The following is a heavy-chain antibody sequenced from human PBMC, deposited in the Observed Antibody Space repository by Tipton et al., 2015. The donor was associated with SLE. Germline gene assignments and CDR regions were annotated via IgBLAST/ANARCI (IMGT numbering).Heavy chain of an antibody. CDR2: IYYSGST. D-gene: IGHD1-1*01. V-gene: IGHV4-39*07. CDR3: ARDQWGPTGTGVDYYYYGKDV. Sequence: TLSLTCTVSGGSISSSSYYWGWIRQPPGKGLEWIGSIYYSGSTYYNPSLKSRVTISVDTSKNQFSLKLSSVTAADTAVYYCARDQWGPTGTGVDYYYYGKDVWGQGTTVTVSS. J-gene: IGHJ6*02. CDR1: GGSISSSSYY.